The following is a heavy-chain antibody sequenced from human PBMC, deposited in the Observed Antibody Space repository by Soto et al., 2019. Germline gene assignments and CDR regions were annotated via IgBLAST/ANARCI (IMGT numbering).Heavy chain of an antibody. CDR2: ISYDGSNK. Sequence: QVQLVESGGGVVQPGRSLRLSCAASGFTFSSYAMHWVRQAPGKGLEWGAVISYDGSNKYYADSVKGRFTISRDNSKNTLYLQMNSLRAEDTAVYYCARGGIAVAGSPFDYWGQGTLVTVSS. CDR1: GFTFSSYA. V-gene: IGHV3-30-3*01. J-gene: IGHJ4*02. CDR3: ARGGIAVAGSPFDY. D-gene: IGHD6-19*01.